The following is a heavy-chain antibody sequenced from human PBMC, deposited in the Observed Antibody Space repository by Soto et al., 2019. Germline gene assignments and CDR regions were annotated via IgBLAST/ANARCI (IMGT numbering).Heavy chain of an antibody. J-gene: IGHJ3*02. D-gene: IGHD2-15*01. CDR1: GFTFSSYA. CDR3: ATPLFDYSLGAFDI. Sequence: GGSLRLSCAASGFTFSSYAMSLVRQAPGKGLEWVSAISGSGGSTYYADSVKGRFTISRDNSKNTLYLQMNSLRAEDTAVYYCATPLFDYSLGAFDIWGQGTMVTVSS. CDR2: ISGSGGST. V-gene: IGHV3-23*01.